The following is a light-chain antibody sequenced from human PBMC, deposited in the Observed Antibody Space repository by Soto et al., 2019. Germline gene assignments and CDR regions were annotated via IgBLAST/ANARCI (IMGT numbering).Light chain of an antibody. Sequence: DIQMTQSPSTLSASVGDRVTITCRASQSISYWLAWYQQKPGQVPKLLIYQASSLESGVPSRFSGSGSGTDFTPTITTLQPDDFATYYYQPYHSYPLTSGGETEVEIK. J-gene: IGKJ4*01. CDR3: QPYHSYPLT. CDR1: QSISYW. CDR2: QAS. V-gene: IGKV1-5*03.